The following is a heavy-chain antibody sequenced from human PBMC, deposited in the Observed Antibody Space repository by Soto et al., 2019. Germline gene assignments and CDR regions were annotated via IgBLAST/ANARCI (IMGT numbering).Heavy chain of an antibody. CDR3: ARTLYGDNVDY. J-gene: IGHJ4*02. D-gene: IGHD4-17*01. V-gene: IGHV1-8*02. CDR2: INPNSGNT. CDR1: GYTFTSYA. Sequence: GPSVKVSCKASGYTFTSYAMHWVRQAPGQRLEWMGWINPNSGNTGYAQKFQGRVTMTRNTSISTAYMELSSLRSEDTAAYYCARTLYGDNVDYWRQGTLVTVSS.